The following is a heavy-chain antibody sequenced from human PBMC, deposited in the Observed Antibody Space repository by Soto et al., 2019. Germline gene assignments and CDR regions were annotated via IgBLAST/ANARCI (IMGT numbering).Heavy chain of an antibody. CDR3: AKDPGRYFDWWDFDY. J-gene: IGHJ4*02. D-gene: IGHD3-9*01. CDR2: ISGSGGST. CDR1: GFTFSSYA. V-gene: IGHV3-23*01. Sequence: GGSLRLSCAASGFTFSSYAMSWVRQAPGKGLEWVSAISGSGGSTYYADSVKGRFTISRDNSKYTLYLQMNSLRAEDTAVYYCAKDPGRYFDWWDFDYWGQGTLVTVSS.